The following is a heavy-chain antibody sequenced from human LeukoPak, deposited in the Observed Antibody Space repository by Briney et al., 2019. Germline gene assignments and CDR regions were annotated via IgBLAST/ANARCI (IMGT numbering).Heavy chain of an antibody. CDR2: INPSGGST. CDR3: ARDPPLLYSGYDQAFDY. Sequence: GASVKVSCKASGYTFTSYYMHWVRQAPGQGLEWMRIINPSGGSTSYAQKFQGRVTMTTDTSTSTAYMELRSLRSDDTAVYYCARDPPLLYSGYDQAFDYWGQGTLVTVSS. V-gene: IGHV1-46*01. D-gene: IGHD5-12*01. J-gene: IGHJ4*02. CDR1: GYTFTSYY.